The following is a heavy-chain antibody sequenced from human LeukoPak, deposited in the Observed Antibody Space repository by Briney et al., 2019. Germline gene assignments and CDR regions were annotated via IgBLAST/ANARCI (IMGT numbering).Heavy chain of an antibody. CDR2: ISYYGSNK. V-gene: IGHV3-30*18. CDR3: AKEGGLRFFHALAVAGTPPLDY. Sequence: GGSLSLSCAVSGFTFSSYGMHWVRQAPGKGLEWVAVISYYGSNKYYADSVKGRFTISRDNSKNTLYQQMNSPRAEDTAVYYCAKEGGLRFFHALAVAGTPPLDYWAQGTLVTVS. CDR1: GFTFSSYG. J-gene: IGHJ4*02. D-gene: IGHD6-19*01.